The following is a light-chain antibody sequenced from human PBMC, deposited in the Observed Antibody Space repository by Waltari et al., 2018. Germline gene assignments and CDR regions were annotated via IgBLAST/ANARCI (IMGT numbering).Light chain of an antibody. Sequence: EIVLTQYPGTLSLSPGERANLSCRASQTVSTTYLDWYQQKPGQAPTLVIHGASSRATGIPDSFSGSGSGTDFSLTISSLEPEDFAVYYCQQYDISPLTFGGGTKVEIK. V-gene: IGKV3-20*01. CDR3: QQYDISPLT. CDR1: QTVSTTY. CDR2: GAS. J-gene: IGKJ4*01.